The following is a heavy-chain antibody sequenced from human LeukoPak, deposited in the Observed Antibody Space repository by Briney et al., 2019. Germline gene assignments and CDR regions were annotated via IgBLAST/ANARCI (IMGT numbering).Heavy chain of an antibody. CDR1: GGPIDITNY. Sequence: SGTLSLTCGVSGGPIDITNYWSWVRQAPGKGLEWIGEISHDGTRNYNPSLRSRVAMSLDRANNQFSLSLTSVTAADTAVYYCTRENRPFCPFAYWGQGVLVTVSS. V-gene: IGHV4-4*02. CDR3: TRENRPFCPFAY. D-gene: IGHD2/OR15-2a*01. J-gene: IGHJ4*02. CDR2: ISHDGTR.